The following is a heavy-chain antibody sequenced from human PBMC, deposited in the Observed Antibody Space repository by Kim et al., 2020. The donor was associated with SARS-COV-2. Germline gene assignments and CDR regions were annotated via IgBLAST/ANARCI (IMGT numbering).Heavy chain of an antibody. Sequence: PTFKGRVTVSVDTSKNQFSLELSSVTAADTAVYYCARPLRATSVAGAFDFWGPGTLVSVSS. CDR3: ARPLRATSVAGAFDF. J-gene: IGHJ4*02. D-gene: IGHD6-19*01. V-gene: IGHV4-39*01.